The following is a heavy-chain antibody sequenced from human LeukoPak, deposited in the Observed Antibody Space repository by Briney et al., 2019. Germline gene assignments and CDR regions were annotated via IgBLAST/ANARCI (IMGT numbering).Heavy chain of an antibody. CDR1: GFTFSNAW. V-gene: IGHV3-15*01. CDR3: TTHRLLWFGELLFF. Sequence: GGSLRLSCEASGFTFSNAWMTWVRQAPGKGLEWVGRIKSISDGGTTDYAAPVKGRFTISRDYSKNTLYLQMNSLKTEDTAVYYCTTHRLLWFGELLFFWGQGTLVTVSS. D-gene: IGHD3-10*01. CDR2: IKSISDGGTT. J-gene: IGHJ4*02.